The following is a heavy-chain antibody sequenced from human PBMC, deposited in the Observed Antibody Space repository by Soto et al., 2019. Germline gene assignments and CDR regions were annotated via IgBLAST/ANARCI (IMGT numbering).Heavy chain of an antibody. CDR1: GGTFSSYT. J-gene: IGHJ4*02. Sequence: SVKVSCKASGGTFSSYTISWVRQAPGQGLEWMGRIIPILGIANYAQKFQGRVTITADKSTSTAYMELSSLRSEDTAVYYCARGPLSGCTNGVCYTAFDYWGQGTLVTVSS. D-gene: IGHD2-8*01. CDR3: ARGPLSGCTNGVCYTAFDY. CDR2: IIPILGIA. V-gene: IGHV1-69*02.